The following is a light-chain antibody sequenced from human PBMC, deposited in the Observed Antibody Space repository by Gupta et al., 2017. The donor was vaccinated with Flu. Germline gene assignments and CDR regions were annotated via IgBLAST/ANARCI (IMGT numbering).Light chain of an antibody. Sequence: PATLSLSPGERATLSCRASQSINTWLAWYQQKPAQAPRLLIYGASNRATGVPARFSGSGSGTDFTLTISSLEPEDFAVYYCQQRAQWPATFGQGTKMEIK. CDR2: GAS. J-gene: IGKJ2*01. CDR3: QQRAQWPAT. V-gene: IGKV3-11*01. CDR1: QSINTW.